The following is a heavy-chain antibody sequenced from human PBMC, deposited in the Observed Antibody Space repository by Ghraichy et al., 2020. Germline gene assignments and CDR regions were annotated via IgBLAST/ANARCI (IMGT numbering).Heavy chain of an antibody. D-gene: IGHD4-17*01. Sequence: LSLTCAASGFTFSSYDMHWVRQATGKGLEWVSAIGTAGDTYYPGSVKGRFTISRENAKNSLYLQMNSLRAGDTAVYYCARGESGGDYGDPGALDGWGQGTLVTVSS. J-gene: IGHJ4*02. CDR1: GFTFSSYD. CDR2: IGTAGDT. V-gene: IGHV3-13*01. CDR3: ARGESGGDYGDPGALDG.